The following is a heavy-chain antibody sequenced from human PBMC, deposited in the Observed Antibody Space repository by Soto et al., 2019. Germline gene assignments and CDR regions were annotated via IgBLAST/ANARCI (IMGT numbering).Heavy chain of an antibody. CDR1: GGSISSGGYY. CDR3: ARDRVRSGYDSYYYYMDV. V-gene: IGHV4-31*03. J-gene: IGHJ6*03. CDR2: IYYSGST. D-gene: IGHD5-12*01. Sequence: SETLSLTCTVSGGSISSGGYYWSWIRQHPGKGLEWIGYIYYSGSTYYNPSLKSRVTISVDTSKNQFSLKLSSVTAADTAVYYCARDRVRSGYDSYYYYMDVWGKGTTVTVSS.